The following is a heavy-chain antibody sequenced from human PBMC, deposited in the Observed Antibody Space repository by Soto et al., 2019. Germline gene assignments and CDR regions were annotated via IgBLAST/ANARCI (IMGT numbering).Heavy chain of an antibody. V-gene: IGHV1-18*01. CDR2: ISAYNGNT. J-gene: IGHJ4*02. D-gene: IGHD3-22*01. Sequence: ASVKVSCEASGYTFTSYGISWVRQAPGQGLEWMGWISAYNGNTNYAQKLQGRVTMTTDTSTSTAYMELRSLRSDDTAVYYCARVRMRPPYYYDSSGYYPDYWGQGTLVTVSS. CDR3: ARVRMRPPYYYDSSGYYPDY. CDR1: GYTFTSYG.